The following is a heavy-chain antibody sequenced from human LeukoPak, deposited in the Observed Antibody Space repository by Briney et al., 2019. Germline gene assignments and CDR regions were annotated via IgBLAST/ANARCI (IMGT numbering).Heavy chain of an antibody. V-gene: IGHV4-39*01. J-gene: IGHJ6*02. D-gene: IGHD4-17*01. CDR2: IYYSGST. CDR1: GGSISSSSYY. CDR3: ARSNYGDYSGSHYHMDV. Sequence: PSETLSLTCTVSGGSISSSSYYWGWIRQPPGKGLEWIGSIYYSGSTYYNPSLRSRVTISVDTSKNQFSLKLNSVTAADTAVYYCARSNYGDYSGSHYHMDVRGQGTTVTVSS.